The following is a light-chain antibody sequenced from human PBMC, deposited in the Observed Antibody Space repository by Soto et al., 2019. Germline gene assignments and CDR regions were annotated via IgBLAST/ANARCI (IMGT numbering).Light chain of an antibody. CDR2: KVS. J-gene: IGKJ2*01. CDR1: QSLVYNDGNTY. V-gene: IGKV2-30*01. CDR3: MQGTHWPPG. Sequence: DVVMTQSPLSLPVTLGQPASISCKSSQSLVYNDGNTYLHWFQQRPGQSPRRLIYKVSNRDSGVPERFSGSGSGTDFTLKISRVEAEDVGVYYCMQGTHWPPGLGQGTKLEIK.